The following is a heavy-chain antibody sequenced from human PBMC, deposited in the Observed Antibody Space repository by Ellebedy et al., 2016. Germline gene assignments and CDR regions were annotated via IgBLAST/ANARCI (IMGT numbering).Heavy chain of an antibody. CDR1: ELTFSNYN. V-gene: IGHV3-48*01. CDR2: ISRSSTTI. J-gene: IGHJ4*02. Sequence: GGSLRLSCTASELTFSNYNMNWVRQTPGKGLEWVSYISRSSTTIYYADSVKGRFTISRDNAKNSLSLQMNSLRAEDTAVYYCAGFTVAGGHYWGQGTLVTVSS. CDR3: AGFTVAGGHY. D-gene: IGHD6-19*01.